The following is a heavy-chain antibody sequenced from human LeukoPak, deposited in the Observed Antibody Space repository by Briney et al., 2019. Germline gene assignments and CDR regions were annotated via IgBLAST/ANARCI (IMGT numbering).Heavy chain of an antibody. Sequence: PSETLSLTCTVSGGSISSGGYYWSWIRQHPGKGLEWIGYIYYSGSTYYNPSLKSRVTISVDTSKNQFSLKLSSVTAADTAVYYCARALIPITMVRGVIIIIWGKGTTVTVSS. CDR3: ARALIPITMVRGVIIII. CDR1: GGSISSGGYY. J-gene: IGHJ6*04. CDR2: IYYSGST. D-gene: IGHD3-10*01. V-gene: IGHV4-31*03.